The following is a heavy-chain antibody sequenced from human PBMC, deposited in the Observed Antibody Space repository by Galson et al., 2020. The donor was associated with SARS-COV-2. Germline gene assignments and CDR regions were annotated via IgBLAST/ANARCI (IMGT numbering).Heavy chain of an antibody. D-gene: IGHD2-15*01. J-gene: IGHJ3*01. CDR1: GFTFSSYE. CDR2: ISSSGTNI. CDR3: ASPYLAAASFFGAFDV. Sequence: GESLKISCAGSGFTFSSYEMNWVRQAPGKGLGWVSYISSSGTNIYYADSVKGRFTISKDNAKNSLYLQMTSLKAEDTAVYYCASPYLAAASFFGAFDVWGLGTMVTVSS. V-gene: IGHV3-48*03.